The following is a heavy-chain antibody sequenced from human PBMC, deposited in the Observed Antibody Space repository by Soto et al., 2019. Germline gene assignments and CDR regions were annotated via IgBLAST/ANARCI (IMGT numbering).Heavy chain of an antibody. CDR1: GYNFAGYW. V-gene: IGHV5-51*01. D-gene: IGHD3-3*01. J-gene: IGHJ4*02. CDR2: IYPSDSDT. CDR3: ARGGVSTRTFDY. Sequence: GESLKIACKGSGYNFAGYWIAWVRQMPGKGLELMGIIYPSDSDTRYRPSFQGQVTISADKSISSAYLQWSSLRASDTAMYYCARGGVSTRTFDYWGQGTPVTVSS.